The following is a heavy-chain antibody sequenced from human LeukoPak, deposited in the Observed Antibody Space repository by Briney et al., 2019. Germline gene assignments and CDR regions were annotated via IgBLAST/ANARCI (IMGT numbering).Heavy chain of an antibody. D-gene: IGHD2-15*01. CDR1: GYTFTSYS. CDR3: ASQYCSGGSCFLDY. J-gene: IGHJ4*02. V-gene: IGHV1-46*01. Sequence: GASVKVSCKASGYTFTSYSMHWVRQAPGQGLEWMGMINPDAGNTHHAQKFQGRLTMTRDTSTTTVYMELSSLRSEDTAIYYCASQYCSGGSCFLDYWGQGTLLTVSS. CDR2: INPDAGNT.